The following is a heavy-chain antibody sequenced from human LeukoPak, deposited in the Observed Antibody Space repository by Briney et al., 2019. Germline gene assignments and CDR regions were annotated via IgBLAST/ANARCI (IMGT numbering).Heavy chain of an antibody. J-gene: IGHJ4*02. CDR3: AAAASYYFDY. CDR1: GGSISSSSYY. D-gene: IGHD6-13*01. V-gene: IGHV4-39*01. CDR2: IYYSGST. Sequence: SETLSLTCTVSGGSISSSSYYWGWIRPPPGKGLEWIGSIYYSGSTYYNPSLKSRVTISVDTSKNQFSLKLSSVTAADTAVYYCAAAASYYFDYWGQGTLVTVAS.